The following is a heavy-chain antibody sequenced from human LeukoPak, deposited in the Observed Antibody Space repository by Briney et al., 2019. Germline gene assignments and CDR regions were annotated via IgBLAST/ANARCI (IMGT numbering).Heavy chain of an antibody. CDR3: ARGGAVAGNVWFDP. D-gene: IGHD6-19*01. J-gene: IGHJ5*02. Sequence: NPSETLSLTCAVSGGSISSSNWWSWVRQPPGKGLEWIGEIYHSGSTNYNPSLKSRVTISVDKSKNQFSLKLSSVTAADTAVYYCARGGAVAGNVWFDPWGQGTLVTVSS. CDR1: GGSISSSNW. CDR2: IYHSGST. V-gene: IGHV4-4*02.